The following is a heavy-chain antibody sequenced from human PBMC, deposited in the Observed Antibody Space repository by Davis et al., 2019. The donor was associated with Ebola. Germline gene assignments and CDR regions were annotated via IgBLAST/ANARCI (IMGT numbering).Heavy chain of an antibody. D-gene: IGHD4-17*01. CDR2: ISSSSSYI. V-gene: IGHV3-21*01. CDR3: ARAGTTVTTSWFDP. CDR1: GFTFSSYS. Sequence: GGSLRLSCAASGFTFSSYSMNWVRQAPGKGLEWVSSISSSSSYIYYADSVKGRFTISRDNAKNSLYLQMNSLRAEDTAVYYCARAGTTVTTSWFDPWGQGTLVTVSS. J-gene: IGHJ5*02.